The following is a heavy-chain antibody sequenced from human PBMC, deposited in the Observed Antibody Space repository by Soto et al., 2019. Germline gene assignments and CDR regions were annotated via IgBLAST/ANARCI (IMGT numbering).Heavy chain of an antibody. V-gene: IGHV4-59*08. J-gene: IGHJ4*02. Sequence: SSETLSLTCTVSGGYISSYYWSWIRKPPGKGLEWIGYIYYSGSTNYNPSLKSRVTISVDTSKNQFSLKLSSVTAADTAVYYCARHKSGKTYYDFWSGYPDYFDYWGQGTLVTVSS. CDR2: IYYSGST. CDR3: ARHKSGKTYYDFWSGYPDYFDY. CDR1: GGYISSYY. D-gene: IGHD3-3*01.